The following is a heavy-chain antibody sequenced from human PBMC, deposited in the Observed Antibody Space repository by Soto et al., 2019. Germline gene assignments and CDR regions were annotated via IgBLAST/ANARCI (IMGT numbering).Heavy chain of an antibody. J-gene: IGHJ4*02. Sequence: QVHLVQSGPEVRKPGASVKVSCKASGYTFTSYGISWVRQAPGQGLEWMGWITAYNGNTNYAQKYQGRVTMTTAPSTSTAYMELRSLRSDDTAVYFCARDPPVVYCTSPGCWGDYWGQGTLVTVSS. CDR3: ARDPPVVYCTSPGCWGDY. CDR1: GYTFTSYG. D-gene: IGHD2-2*01. V-gene: IGHV1-18*01. CDR2: ITAYNGNT.